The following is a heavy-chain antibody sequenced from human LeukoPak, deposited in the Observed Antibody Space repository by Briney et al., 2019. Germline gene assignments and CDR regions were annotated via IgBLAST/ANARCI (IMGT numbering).Heavy chain of an antibody. CDR3: AKDLWDSSGSCLDY. CDR1: GFTFSSYA. Sequence: PGGSLRLSCAASGFTFSSYAMSWVRQAPGKGLEWVSTTSYGGGRTYYADSVKGRFTISRDNSKNTLYLQMNSLRADDTAVYYRAKDLWDSSGSCLDYWGQGTLVTVSS. V-gene: IGHV3-23*01. D-gene: IGHD2-15*01. CDR2: TSYGGGRT. J-gene: IGHJ4*02.